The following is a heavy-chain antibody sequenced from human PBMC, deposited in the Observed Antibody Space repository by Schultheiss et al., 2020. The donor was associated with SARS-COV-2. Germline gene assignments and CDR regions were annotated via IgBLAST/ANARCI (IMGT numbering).Heavy chain of an antibody. Sequence: SETLSLTCAVYGGSFSGYYWSWIRQPPGKGLEWIGEINHSGSTNYNPSLKSRVTISVDTSKNQFSLKLSSVTAADTAVYYCARGGRTRQNYYYGMDVWGKGTTVTVSS. D-gene: IGHD6-6*01. V-gene: IGHV4-34*01. CDR2: INHSGST. J-gene: IGHJ6*04. CDR3: ARGGRTRQNYYYGMDV. CDR1: GGSFSGYY.